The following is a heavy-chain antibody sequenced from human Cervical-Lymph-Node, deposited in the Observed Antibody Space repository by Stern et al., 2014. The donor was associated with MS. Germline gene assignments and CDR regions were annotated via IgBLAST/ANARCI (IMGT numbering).Heavy chain of an antibody. CDR2: ISYDGSNK. CDR3: AKDDSWELPDYYYGMDV. J-gene: IGHJ6*02. D-gene: IGHD1-26*01. CDR1: GFTFRSYG. V-gene: IGHV3-30*18. Sequence: QVQLVQSGGGVVQPGRSLRLSCAASGFTFRSYGMHWVRQAPGKGLEWVAVISYDGSNKYYADSVKGRFTISRDNSKNTLYLQMNSLRAEDTAVYYCAKDDSWELPDYYYGMDVWGQGTTVTVSS.